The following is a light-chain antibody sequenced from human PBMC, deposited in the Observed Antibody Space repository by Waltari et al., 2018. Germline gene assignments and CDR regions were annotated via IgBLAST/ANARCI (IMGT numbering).Light chain of an antibody. CDR1: QSVSSN. Sequence: EIVMTQSPATLSVSPGERATLSCRASQSVSSNLAWYQQNPGQAPRLLIYGASTRASGISARFSGSGSGTEFTLTIGSMQAEDVGVYYCQQYYGIPLTFGGGTKVEI. V-gene: IGKV3-15*01. CDR3: QQYYGIPLT. J-gene: IGKJ4*01. CDR2: GAS.